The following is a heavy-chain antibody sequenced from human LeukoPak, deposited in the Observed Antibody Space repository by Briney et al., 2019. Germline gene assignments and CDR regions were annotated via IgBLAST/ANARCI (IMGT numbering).Heavy chain of an antibody. D-gene: IGHD2-2*01. J-gene: IGHJ4*02. V-gene: IGHV3-11*01. CDR1: GFTFSDYY. Sequence: AGGSLRLSCAASGFTFSDYYMSWIRQAPGKGLEWVSYISSSGSTIYYADSVKGRFTISRDSAKNSLYLQMNSLRAEDTAVYYCARLVGDIVVVPAAMLDYWGQGTLVTVSS. CDR2: ISSSGSTI. CDR3: ARLVGDIVVVPAAMLDY.